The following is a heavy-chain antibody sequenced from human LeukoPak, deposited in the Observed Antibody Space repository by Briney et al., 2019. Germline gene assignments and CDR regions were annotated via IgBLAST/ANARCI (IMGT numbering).Heavy chain of an antibody. CDR3: ARAFYPGYYSYMAV. Sequence: SETLSLTCTVSGGSISSSSYYWGWIRQPPGKGLEWIGSLYYSGSPNYNPSLKSRVTISVDTSKNQFSLKLSSVTAADTAVYYCARAFYPGYYSYMAVWGKGTTVTVSS. J-gene: IGHJ6*03. CDR1: GGSISSSSYY. D-gene: IGHD3-3*02. CDR2: LYYSGSP. V-gene: IGHV4-39*07.